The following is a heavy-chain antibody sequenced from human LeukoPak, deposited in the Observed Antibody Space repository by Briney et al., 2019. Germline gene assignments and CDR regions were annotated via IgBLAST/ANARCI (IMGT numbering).Heavy chain of an antibody. D-gene: IGHD3-22*01. Sequence: PSETLSLTCTVSGGSISSYYWSWIRQPPGKGLEWIGYIYYSGSTNYNPSLKSRVTISVDTSKNQFSLKLSSVTAADTAVYYCARGSRNYYDSSGTWFDPWGQGTLVTVSS. V-gene: IGHV4-59*01. J-gene: IGHJ5*02. CDR1: GGSISSYY. CDR2: IYYSGST. CDR3: ARGSRNYYDSSGTWFDP.